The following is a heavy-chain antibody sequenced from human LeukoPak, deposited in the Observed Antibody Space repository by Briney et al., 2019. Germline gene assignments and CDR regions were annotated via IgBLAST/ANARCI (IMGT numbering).Heavy chain of an antibody. J-gene: IGHJ4*02. Sequence: SETLSLTCTVSGGSISSSSYYWGWIRQPPGEGLEWIGSIYYSGSTYYNPSLQSRVTISVDTSKNQFSLKLSSVTAADTAVYYCARGKNYYDSSDYWGQGTLVTVSS. CDR2: IYYSGST. V-gene: IGHV4-39*07. CDR1: GGSISSSSYY. D-gene: IGHD3-22*01. CDR3: ARGKNYYDSSDY.